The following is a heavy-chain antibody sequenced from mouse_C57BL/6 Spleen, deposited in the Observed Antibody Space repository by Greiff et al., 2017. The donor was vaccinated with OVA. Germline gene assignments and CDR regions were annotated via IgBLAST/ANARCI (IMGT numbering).Heavy chain of an antibody. CDR1: GYTFTSYW. V-gene: IGHV1-55*01. Sequence: QVQLKQPGAELVKPGASVKMSCKASGYTFTSYWITWVKQRPGQGLEWIGDIYPGSGSTNYNEKFKSKATLTVDTSSSTAYMQLSSLTSEDSAVYYCARGGTTVVGRGFDYWGQGTTLTVSS. D-gene: IGHD1-1*01. CDR2: IYPGSGST. CDR3: ARGGTTVVGRGFDY. J-gene: IGHJ2*01.